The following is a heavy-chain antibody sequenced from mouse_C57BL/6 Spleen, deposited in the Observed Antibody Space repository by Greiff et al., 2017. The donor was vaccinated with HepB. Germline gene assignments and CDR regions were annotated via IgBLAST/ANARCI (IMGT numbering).Heavy chain of an antibody. CDR3: ARDSLYAMDY. V-gene: IGHV1-54*01. J-gene: IGHJ4*01. CDR1: GYAFTNYL. Sequence: QVQLQQSGAELVRPGTSVKVSCKASGYAFTNYLIEWVKQRPGQGLEWIGNINPSNGGTNYNEKFKSKATLTVDKSSSTAYMQLSSLTSEDSAVYYCARDSLYAMDYWGQGTSVTVSS. CDR2: INPSNGGT. D-gene: IGHD6-2*01.